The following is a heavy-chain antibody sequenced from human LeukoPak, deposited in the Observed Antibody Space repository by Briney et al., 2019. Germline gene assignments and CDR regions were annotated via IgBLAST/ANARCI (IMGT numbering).Heavy chain of an antibody. D-gene: IGHD2-2*01. CDR2: IIPIFGTA. CDR3: ARDSPHIVVVPAEGYYYMDV. J-gene: IGHJ6*03. V-gene: IGHV1-69*01. Sequence: SVKASCKASGGTFSSYAISWVRQAPGQGLEWMGGIIPIFGTANYAQKFQGRVTITADESTSTAYMELSSLRSEDTAVYYCARDSPHIVVVPAEGYYYMDVWGKGTTVTVSS. CDR1: GGTFSSYA.